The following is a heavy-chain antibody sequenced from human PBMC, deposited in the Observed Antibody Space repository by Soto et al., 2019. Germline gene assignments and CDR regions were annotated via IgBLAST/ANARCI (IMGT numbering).Heavy chain of an antibody. D-gene: IGHD6-13*01. Sequence: QVQLVESGGGLVKPGGSLRLSCAGSEFSFSDYYMSWVRQAPGKGLEWVSYISSSNAYTNYADSVKGRFTVSRDNARNLFYLQMNSLRAEDTAVYYCATGRGSSWYRDGLDVWGQGTTVTVSS. J-gene: IGHJ6*02. V-gene: IGHV3-11*06. CDR3: ATGRGSSWYRDGLDV. CDR2: ISSSNAYT. CDR1: EFSFSDYY.